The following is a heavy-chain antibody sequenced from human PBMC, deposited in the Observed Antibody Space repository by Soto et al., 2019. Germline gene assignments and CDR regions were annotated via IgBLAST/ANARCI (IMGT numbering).Heavy chain of an antibody. J-gene: IGHJ6*02. V-gene: IGHV3-11*01. D-gene: IGHD1-26*01. CDR2: ITNSDRST. Sequence: QVQLVESGGGSVKPGGSLRLSCAASGFTFNDYYIKWIRQAPGKGLEWISYITNSDRSTYYADSVKGRFTISRDNAKNSRFLQMNSLRAEDTAVYYCARRGGYFGVPNGMDVWGQGTTVTVSS. CDR1: GFTFNDYY. CDR3: ARRGGYFGVPNGMDV.